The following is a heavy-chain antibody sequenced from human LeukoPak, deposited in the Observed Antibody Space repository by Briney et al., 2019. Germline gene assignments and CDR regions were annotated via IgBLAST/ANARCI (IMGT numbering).Heavy chain of an antibody. J-gene: IGHJ4*02. V-gene: IGHV4-59*04. D-gene: IGHD3-10*01. CDR2: IYYSGST. CDR1: GGFISSYY. CDR3: ARLPAGSGSLSYFDY. Sequence: PSETLSLTCTVSGGFISSYYWSWIRQPPGKGLEWIGYIYYSGSTYYNPSLKSRVTISVDTSKNQFSLKLSSVTAADTAVYYCARLPAGSGSLSYFDYWGQGTLATVSS.